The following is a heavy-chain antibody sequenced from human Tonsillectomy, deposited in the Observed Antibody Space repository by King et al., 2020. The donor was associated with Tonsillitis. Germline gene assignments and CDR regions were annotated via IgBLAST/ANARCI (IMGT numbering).Heavy chain of an antibody. CDR1: GFTFSSYS. D-gene: IGHD6-13*01. Sequence: VQLVESGGGLVQPGGSLRLSCAASGFTFSSYSMNWVRQAPGKGLEWVSYISSSSSTIYYADSVKGRFTISRDNAKNSLYLQMNSLRDEDTAVYYCARERAAAGPPGYCDLGGRGTLVTVSS. CDR3: ARERAAAGPPGYCDL. J-gene: IGHJ2*01. CDR2: ISSSSSTI. V-gene: IGHV3-48*02.